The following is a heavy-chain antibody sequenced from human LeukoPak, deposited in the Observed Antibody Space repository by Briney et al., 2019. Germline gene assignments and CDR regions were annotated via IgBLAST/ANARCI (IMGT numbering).Heavy chain of an antibody. CDR2: IYYSGST. D-gene: IGHD1-26*01. J-gene: IGHJ4*02. CDR3: ARSTYSGSYRIDY. CDR1: GGSISSYY. Sequence: KASETLSLTCTVSGGSISSYYWGWIRQPPGKGLEWIGSIYYSGSTYYNPSLKSRVTISVDTSKNQFSLKLSSVTAADTAVYYCARSTYSGSYRIDYWGQGTLVTVSS. V-gene: IGHV4-39*07.